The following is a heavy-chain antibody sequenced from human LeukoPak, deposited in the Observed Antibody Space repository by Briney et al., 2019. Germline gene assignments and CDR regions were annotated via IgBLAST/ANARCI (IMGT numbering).Heavy chain of an antibody. CDR3: ARGRQQLTQTYFDY. D-gene: IGHD6-13*01. CDR2: IWYDGSNK. Sequence: GGSLRLSCAASGFTFSSYGMHWVRQAPGKGLEWVAVIWYDGSNKYYADSVKGRFTISRDNSKNTLYLQMNSLRAEDMAVYYCARGRQQLTQTYFDYWGQGTLVTVSS. J-gene: IGHJ4*02. V-gene: IGHV3-33*01. CDR1: GFTFSSYG.